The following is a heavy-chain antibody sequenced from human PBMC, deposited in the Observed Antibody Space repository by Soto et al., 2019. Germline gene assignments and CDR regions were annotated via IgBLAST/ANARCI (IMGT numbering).Heavy chain of an antibody. J-gene: IGHJ3*01. Sequence: GGSLRLSCAASGLSFRGKNYLTWVRQAPGKGLEWVSGLYDTDGTYYADSVKGRFSVSRDNSKNTFYLQLHSLRPDDTALYFCATWSQRQHGFDFQGRRPMVTVS. V-gene: IGHV3-53*01. CDR1: GLSFRGKNY. CDR2: LYDTDGT. CDR3: ATWSQRQHGFDF.